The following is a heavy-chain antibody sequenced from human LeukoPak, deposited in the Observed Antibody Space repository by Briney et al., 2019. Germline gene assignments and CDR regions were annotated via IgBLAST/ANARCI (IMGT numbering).Heavy chain of an antibody. J-gene: IGHJ5*02. V-gene: IGHV3-23*01. CDR1: GFTFSSYA. D-gene: IGHD3-3*01. CDR3: ATIFGMVIGGIRFDP. Sequence: PGGSLRLSCAASGFTFSSYAMSWVRQAPGKGLEWVSAISGSGGSTYYADSVKGRFTISRDNSKNTLYLQMNSLRAEDTAVYYCATIFGMVIGGIRFDPWGEGTLVTVSS. CDR2: ISGSGGST.